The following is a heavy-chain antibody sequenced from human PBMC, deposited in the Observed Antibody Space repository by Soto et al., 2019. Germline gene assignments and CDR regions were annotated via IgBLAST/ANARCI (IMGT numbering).Heavy chain of an antibody. D-gene: IGHD2-2*01. Sequence: QVQLQESGPGLVKPSETLSLTCTVSGGSISSYYWSWIRQPPGKRLEWIGYIYYSGGTNYNPSLPRRVTIAVDTSKNQFSLKLSSVTAADTAVYYCARHVCSSTTCRYYYYMDVWGKGATVTVSS. V-gene: IGHV4-59*08. CDR2: IYYSGGT. CDR3: ARHVCSSTTCRYYYYMDV. J-gene: IGHJ6*03. CDR1: GGSISSYY.